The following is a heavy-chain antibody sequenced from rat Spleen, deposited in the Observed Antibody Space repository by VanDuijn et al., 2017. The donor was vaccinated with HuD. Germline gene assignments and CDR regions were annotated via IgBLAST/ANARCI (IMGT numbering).Heavy chain of an antibody. D-gene: IGHD1-7*01. CDR2: ISYDGSGT. V-gene: IGHV5-7*01. J-gene: IGHJ3*01. CDR3: SRPGYGYPFGY. CDR1: GFTFSDYN. Sequence: EVQLVESGGDFVQPGRSLKLSCAASGFTFSDYNMAWVRQAPKKGLEWVATISYDGSGTYYRDSVKGRFTISRDNAKSTLYLQMDSLRSEDTATYYCSRPGYGYPFGYWGQGTLVTVSS.